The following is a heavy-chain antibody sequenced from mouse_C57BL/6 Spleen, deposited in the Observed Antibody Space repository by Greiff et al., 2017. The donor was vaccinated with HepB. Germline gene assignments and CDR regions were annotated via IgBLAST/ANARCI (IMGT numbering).Heavy chain of an antibody. CDR2: ISYDGSN. J-gene: IGHJ3*01. CDR3: ARGYYGSSYTGFAY. V-gene: IGHV3-6*01. D-gene: IGHD1-1*01. CDR1: GYSITSGYY. Sequence: DVQLQESGPGLVKPSQSLSLTCSVTGYSITSGYYWNWIRQFPGNKLEWMGYISYDGSNNYNPSLKNRISITRDTSKNQFFLKLNSVTTEDTATYYCARGYYGSSYTGFAYWGQGTLVTVSA.